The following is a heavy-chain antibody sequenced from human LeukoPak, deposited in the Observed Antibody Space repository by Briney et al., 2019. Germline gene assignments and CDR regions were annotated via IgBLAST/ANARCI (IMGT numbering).Heavy chain of an antibody. J-gene: IGHJ5*02. D-gene: IGHD2-15*01. Sequence: SGTPSPTRTVSGGSIPSIEFYLGWVRPPPRKGGEGVGNIYYFGSTYYNPSLRSRVTISVDTSKNQFSLKLSPVTAADTALYYCARMTCGGGTCWWFDPWGQGTLVTVSS. CDR1: GGSIPSIEFY. CDR3: ARMTCGGGTCWWFDP. CDR2: IYYFGST. V-gene: IGHV4-39*01.